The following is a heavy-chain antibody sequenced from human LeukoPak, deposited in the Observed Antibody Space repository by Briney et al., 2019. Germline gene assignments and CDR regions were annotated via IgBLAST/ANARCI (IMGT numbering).Heavy chain of an antibody. CDR2: IYYSGST. J-gene: IGHJ3*02. CDR1: GGSISSYY. Sequence: ASETLSLTCTVSGGSISSYYWSWIRQPPGKGLEWIGYIYYSGSTNYNPSLKSRVTISVDTSKNRFSLKLSSVTAADTAVYYCARVVAAARGAFDIWGQGTMVTVSS. V-gene: IGHV4-59*01. D-gene: IGHD6-13*01. CDR3: ARVVAAARGAFDI.